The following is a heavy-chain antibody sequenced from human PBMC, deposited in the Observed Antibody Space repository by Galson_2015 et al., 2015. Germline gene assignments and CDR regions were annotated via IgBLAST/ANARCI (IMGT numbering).Heavy chain of an antibody. D-gene: IGHD6-19*01. V-gene: IGHV3-30*18. J-gene: IGHJ3*02. CDR2: MSYDGGNR. Sequence: SLRLSCAASQFNINSYGMHWVRQAPGKGLEWVAVMSYDGGNRHYADSVKGRFTISRDTSENTLHLQMNSLRTEDTAVYFCAKEKRGGYSSGRYARPFGGFDIWGQGTMVTVSS. CDR3: AKEKRGGYSSGRYARPFGGFDI. CDR1: QFNINSYG.